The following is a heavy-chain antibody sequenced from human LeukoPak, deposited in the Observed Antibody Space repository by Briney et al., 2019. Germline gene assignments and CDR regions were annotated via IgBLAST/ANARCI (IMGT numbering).Heavy chain of an antibody. V-gene: IGHV4-59*01. Sequence: SETLSLTCTVSGGSINNYYWYWMRQPPGKGLELIAYSYYSGNANYNPSLESRVTISVDTSMNQFSLKVSSVTAADTAVYYCARGRVRDGFFAYYDSWGQGTLVTVSS. J-gene: IGHJ4*02. CDR3: ARGRVRDGFFAYYDS. CDR2: SYYSGNA. CDR1: GGSINNYY. D-gene: IGHD5-24*01.